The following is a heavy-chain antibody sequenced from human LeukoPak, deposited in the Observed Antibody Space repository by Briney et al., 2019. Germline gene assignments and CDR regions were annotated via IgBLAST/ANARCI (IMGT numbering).Heavy chain of an antibody. Sequence: SETLSLTCAVYGGSFSGYYWSWIRQPPGKGLEWIGEINHSGSTNYNPSLKSRVTISVDTSKNQFSLKLSSVTAADTAVYYCARDVPPHAFYIWGQGTMVTVSS. CDR3: ARDVPPHAFYI. CDR1: GGSFSGYY. J-gene: IGHJ3*02. CDR2: INHSGST. V-gene: IGHV4-34*01.